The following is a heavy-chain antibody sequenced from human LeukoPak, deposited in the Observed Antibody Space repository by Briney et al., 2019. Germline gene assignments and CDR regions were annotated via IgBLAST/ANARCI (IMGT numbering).Heavy chain of an antibody. V-gene: IGHV3-21*01. CDR1: GFTFSSYS. D-gene: IGHD5-24*01. CDR2: ISSSSYI. Sequence: GGSLRLSCAASGFTFSSYSMNWVRQAPGKGLEWVSSISSSSYIYYADSVKGRFTISRDNAKNSLYLQMNSLTAADTAVYYCARRRWLEIDYWGQGTLVTVSS. CDR3: ARRRWLEIDY. J-gene: IGHJ4*02.